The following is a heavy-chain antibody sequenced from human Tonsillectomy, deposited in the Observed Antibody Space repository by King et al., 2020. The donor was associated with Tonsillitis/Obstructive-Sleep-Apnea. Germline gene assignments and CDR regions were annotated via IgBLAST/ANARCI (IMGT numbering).Heavy chain of an antibody. CDR3: ARQGGGYSYGDFDS. CDR2: IYPGDSDT. Sequence: VQLVQSGAEVKKPGESLKISCQGSGYNFTTYWIGWVRQMPGKGLEWMGIIYPGDSDTRYNPSFQGQVTISADKSISTPYLQWSSLEAADTAMYYCARQGGGYSYGDFDSWGQGTLVTVSS. D-gene: IGHD5-18*01. V-gene: IGHV5-51*01. J-gene: IGHJ4*02. CDR1: GYNFTTYW.